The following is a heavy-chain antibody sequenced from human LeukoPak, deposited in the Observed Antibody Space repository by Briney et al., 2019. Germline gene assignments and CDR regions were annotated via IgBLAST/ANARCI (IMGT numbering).Heavy chain of an antibody. Sequence: PSETLSLTCTVSGGSISGYYWSWIRQPAGKGLEWIGRIYTSGYTNSNPSLKSRVTMSVDTYKNQFSLKLSSVTAADTAVYYCAREPLWSGYSYYYYYMDVWGKGTTVTVSS. V-gene: IGHV4-4*07. CDR1: GGSISGYY. CDR3: AREPLWSGYSYYYYYMDV. J-gene: IGHJ6*03. D-gene: IGHD3-3*01. CDR2: IYTSGYT.